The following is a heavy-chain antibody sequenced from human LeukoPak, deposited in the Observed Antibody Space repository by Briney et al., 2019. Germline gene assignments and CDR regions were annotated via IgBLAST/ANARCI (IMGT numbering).Heavy chain of an antibody. CDR2: IYSGGTT. D-gene: IGHD2-15*01. Sequence: GGSLRLSCSASGFTVITNYMSWVRQAPGKGLEWVSIIYSGGTTYYADSVKGRFTIFRDNSKNILYLQMNSLRAEDTALYYCARVGYTDTWYSSPPFDYWGQGTLVTVSS. CDR1: GFTVITNY. CDR3: ARVGYTDTWYSSPPFDY. J-gene: IGHJ4*02. V-gene: IGHV3-66*01.